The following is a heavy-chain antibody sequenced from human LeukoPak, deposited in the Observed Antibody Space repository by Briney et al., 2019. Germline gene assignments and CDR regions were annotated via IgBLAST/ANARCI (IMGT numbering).Heavy chain of an antibody. D-gene: IGHD2-21*01. CDR2: IGHDGRRQ. Sequence: GGSLRLSCATSGFILNIYAMHWVRQAPGKGLEWVATIGHDGRRQFYADSVKGRFTVARDNSKNTLYLQMNSLRTEDTAVYYCARSGIPIPLDYWGQGTLVTVSS. CDR1: GFILNIYA. CDR3: ARSGIPIPLDY. J-gene: IGHJ4*02. V-gene: IGHV3-30*04.